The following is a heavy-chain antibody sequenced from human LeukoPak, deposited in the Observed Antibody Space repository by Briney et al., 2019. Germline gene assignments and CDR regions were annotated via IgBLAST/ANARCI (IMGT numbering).Heavy chain of an antibody. J-gene: IGHJ3*02. CDR1: GFTFSSYS. Sequence: PGGSLILSCAASGFTFSSYSMNWVRQAPGKGLEWVSSISSDSNYIFYADSVQGRFTISRDNAENSLFLQVNSLRAEDTAVYYCASRYCTSTNCYAFDIWGQGTMVTVSS. CDR2: ISSDSNYI. D-gene: IGHD2-2*01. V-gene: IGHV3-21*01. CDR3: ASRYCTSTNCYAFDI.